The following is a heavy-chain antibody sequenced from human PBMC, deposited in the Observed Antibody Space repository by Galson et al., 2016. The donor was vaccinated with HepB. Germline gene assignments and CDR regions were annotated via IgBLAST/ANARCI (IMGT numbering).Heavy chain of an antibody. Sequence: QSGAEVKKPGESLKISCKGSGYSFTNSWIAWVRRMPETGLEWVAIIWPGDSHTRYGPSFEGQVTISADNSITTAYLQWNRLKASDSAIYYCARLHCSGTSCCIGSAYFFDYWGQGTLVTVSS. V-gene: IGHV5-51*01. D-gene: IGHD2-15*01. CDR1: GYSFTNSW. CDR2: IWPGDSHT. CDR3: ARLHCSGTSCCIGSAYFFDY. J-gene: IGHJ4*02.